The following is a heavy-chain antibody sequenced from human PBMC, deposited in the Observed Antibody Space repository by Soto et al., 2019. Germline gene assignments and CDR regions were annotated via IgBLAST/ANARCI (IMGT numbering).Heavy chain of an antibody. Sequence: EEQLVESGGGLVQPGGSLRLSCAASGFSFNSHYMTWVRQPPGKGLEWVSSINRDSSIIYYADSVRGLFTIARDNAQKSLYLQMNSLSADDTAVYFCLNGDYYVGQGTLVTVSS. J-gene: IGHJ4*02. D-gene: IGHD2-21*02. CDR3: LNGDYY. CDR2: INRDSSII. V-gene: IGHV3-48*01. CDR1: GFSFNSHY.